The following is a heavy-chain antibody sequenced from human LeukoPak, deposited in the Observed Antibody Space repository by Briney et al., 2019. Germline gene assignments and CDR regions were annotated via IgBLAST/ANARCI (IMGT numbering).Heavy chain of an antibody. Sequence: SETLSLASTVAAGSITSYYWSWIRQPPGKVLEWIGYIYSSGSTTYNPSLKSRVTISVDTSKNQFSLKLTSVTAADTAVYYCARRAVAENYFDYWGQGTLVTDSS. J-gene: IGHJ4*02. D-gene: IGHD6-19*01. CDR1: AGSITSYY. V-gene: IGHV4-59*08. CDR3: ARRAVAENYFDY. CDR2: IYSSGST.